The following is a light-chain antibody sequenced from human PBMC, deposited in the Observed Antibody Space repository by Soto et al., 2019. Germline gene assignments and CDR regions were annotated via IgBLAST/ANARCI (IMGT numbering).Light chain of an antibody. Sequence: ETVLTQSPGTLALTPGEGATLSCRASQSVSKYLDWYQQKPDQAPRLLIYGESSRATGIPDSFSGSGYGTDFSLTISRLEPEDFAVYYCQQYGWSAQTFGQGTKVEIK. CDR3: QQYGWSAQT. V-gene: IGKV3-20*01. CDR1: QSVSKY. J-gene: IGKJ1*01. CDR2: GES.